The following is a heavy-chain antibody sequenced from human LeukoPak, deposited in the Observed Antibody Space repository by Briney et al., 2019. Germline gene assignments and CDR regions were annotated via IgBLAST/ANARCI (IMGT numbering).Heavy chain of an antibody. CDR1: GYSISSGYY. CDR3: ARLPSATYYYYYMDV. Sequence: PSETLSLTCAGSGYSISSGYYWGWIRQPPGKGLEWIGSIYHSGSTYYNPSLKSRVTISVDTSKNQFSLKLSSVTAADTAVYYCARLPSATYYYYYMDVWGKGTTVTVSS. CDR2: IYHSGST. V-gene: IGHV4-38-2*01. D-gene: IGHD2-15*01. J-gene: IGHJ6*03.